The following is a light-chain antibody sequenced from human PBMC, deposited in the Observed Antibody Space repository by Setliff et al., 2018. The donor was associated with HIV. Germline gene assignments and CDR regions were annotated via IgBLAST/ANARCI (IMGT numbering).Light chain of an antibody. Sequence: QSALTQPASVSGSPGQSITISCTGTSSDVGGYNYVSWYQQHPGKAPKLMIFDVIKRPSGVSNRFSGSKSGNTASLTISGLQADDEADYYCSSYTSSSILYVFGTGTKGTVL. CDR1: SSDVGGYNY. CDR3: SSYTSSSILYV. V-gene: IGLV2-14*03. CDR2: DVI. J-gene: IGLJ1*01.